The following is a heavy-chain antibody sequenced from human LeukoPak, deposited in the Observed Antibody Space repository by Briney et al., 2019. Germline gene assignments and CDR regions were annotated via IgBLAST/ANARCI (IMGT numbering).Heavy chain of an antibody. V-gene: IGHV4-59*08. CDR2: IYSSGST. D-gene: IGHD5-12*01. CDR3: ARHGSMVATPFDN. J-gene: IGHJ4*02. Sequence: SETLSLTCTVSGDSIRSYYWCWIRQPPGQGLEWLGYIYSSGSTNYDPSLKSRVTMSVDTSKNHFSLKLTSVTAADTAVYYCARHGSMVATPFDNWGQGTLVTVSS. CDR1: GDSIRSYY.